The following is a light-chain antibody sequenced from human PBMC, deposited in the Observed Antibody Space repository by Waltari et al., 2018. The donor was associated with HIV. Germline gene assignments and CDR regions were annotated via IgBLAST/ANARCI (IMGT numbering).Light chain of an antibody. CDR1: QTISSTY. Sequence: EIPLTQSPAPLSSSQGEIATLSRRASQTISSTYLALYQQKPGQGPRLLIYGASSRATGIPDRFSGSGSGTDFTLTISSLEPEDCAVYYCQQYIGSPRTFGQGTKVELK. CDR2: GAS. J-gene: IGKJ1*01. V-gene: IGKV3-20*01. CDR3: QQYIGSPRT.